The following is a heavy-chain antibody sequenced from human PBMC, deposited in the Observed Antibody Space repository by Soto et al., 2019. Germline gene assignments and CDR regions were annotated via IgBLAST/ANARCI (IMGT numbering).Heavy chain of an antibody. Sequence: EVQLVESGGGLVKPGGSLRLSCAGSGFTFNNYNINWVRQAPGKGLEWISSISRSSDYIYYADSVRGRFTVSRDNVKASMFLQMNSLRADDTAVYYCARNLADPRFGVGYAMDVWGPGTTVIVSS. D-gene: IGHD3-3*01. CDR3: ARNLADPRFGVGYAMDV. CDR1: GFTFNNYN. V-gene: IGHV3-21*01. J-gene: IGHJ6*02. CDR2: ISRSSDYI.